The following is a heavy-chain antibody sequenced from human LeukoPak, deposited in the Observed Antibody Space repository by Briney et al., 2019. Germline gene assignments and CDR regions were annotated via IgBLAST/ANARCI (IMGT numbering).Heavy chain of an antibody. J-gene: IGHJ6*02. CDR3: ARQYYYDSSGYYATNPYYGMDV. CDR2: IYHSGST. Sequence: SETLSLTCTVSGGSISSYSWSWIRQPPGKGLEWIGYIYHSGSTYYNPSLKSRVTISVDRSKNQFSLKLSSVTAADTAVYYCARQYYYDSSGYYATNPYYGMDVWGQGTTVTVSS. D-gene: IGHD3-22*01. CDR1: GGSISSYS. V-gene: IGHV4-30-2*01.